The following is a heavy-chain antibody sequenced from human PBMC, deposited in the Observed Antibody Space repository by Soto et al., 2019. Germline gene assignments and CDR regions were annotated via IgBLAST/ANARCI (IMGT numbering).Heavy chain of an antibody. Sequence: EVQLVESGGGLVKPGGSLRLSCAGSGFLFPNAWMSWFRQAPGKGLEWVGHIKNKGDGGTADHAAAVKGRFFISRDDSERMLFLQMNSLKVEDTAVYYCATMGLYCSGGSCYSDNWGQGALVTVSS. CDR3: ATMGLYCSGGSCYSDN. J-gene: IGHJ4*02. CDR1: GFLFPNAW. D-gene: IGHD2-15*01. CDR2: IKNKGDGGTA. V-gene: IGHV3-15*01.